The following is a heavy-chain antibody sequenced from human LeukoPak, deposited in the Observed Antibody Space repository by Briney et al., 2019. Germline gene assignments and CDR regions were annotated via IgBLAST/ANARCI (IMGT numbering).Heavy chain of an antibody. J-gene: IGHJ6*02. Sequence: GGSLRLSCAASGFTFNSSPMTWVRQAPGKGLEWVSGISASTSGTYYADSVKGRFTISRDNSKDTVFLQMNSLRAEDTAVYYCAKGLATPYYYYGMDVWGQGTTVTVSS. CDR3: AKGLATPYYYYGMDV. CDR2: ISASTSGT. D-gene: IGHD2-15*01. CDR1: GFTFNSSP. V-gene: IGHV3-23*01.